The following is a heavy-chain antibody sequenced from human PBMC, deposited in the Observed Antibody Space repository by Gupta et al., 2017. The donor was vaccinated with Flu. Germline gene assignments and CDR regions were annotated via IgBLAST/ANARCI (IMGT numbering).Heavy chain of an antibody. D-gene: IGHD2-2*01. Sequence: EVQLVESGGGLVKPGGSLRLSCAAPGSTFGSYSMNWVCQAPGKGLEWVSSISSSSSYIYYADSVKGRFTISRDNAKNSLYLQRNSLRAEDTAVYYCAREFAEAVVPAATTLDYWGQGTLVTVSS. J-gene: IGHJ4*02. V-gene: IGHV3-21*01. CDR1: GSTFGSYS. CDR2: ISSSSSYI. CDR3: AREFAEAVVPAATTLDY.